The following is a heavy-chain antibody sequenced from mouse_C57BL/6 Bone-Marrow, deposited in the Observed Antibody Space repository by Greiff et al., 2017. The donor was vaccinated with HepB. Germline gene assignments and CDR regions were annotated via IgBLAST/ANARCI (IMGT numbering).Heavy chain of an antibody. CDR3: ARLGAVDFDY. CDR2: IDPSDSYT. J-gene: IGHJ2*01. CDR1: GYTFTSYW. V-gene: IGHV1-59*01. Sequence: QVQLQQPGAELVRPGTSVKLSCKASGYTFTSYWMHWVKQRPGQGLEWIGVIDPSDSYTNYNQKFKGKATLTVDTSSSTAYMQLSSLTSEDSAVYYCARLGAVDFDYWGQGTTLTVSS.